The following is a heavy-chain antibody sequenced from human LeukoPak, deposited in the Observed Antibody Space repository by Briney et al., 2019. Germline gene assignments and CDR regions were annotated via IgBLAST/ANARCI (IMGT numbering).Heavy chain of an antibody. CDR3: AKDLGIAAAGTVNWFDP. V-gene: IGHV3-23*01. Sequence: PGGSLRLSCAASGFTFSSYAMSWVRQAPGKGLEWVSAISGSGGSTYYADSVKGRSTISRDNSKNTLYLQMNSLRAEDTAVYYCAKDLGIAAAGTVNWFDPWGQGTLVTVSS. D-gene: IGHD6-13*01. CDR2: ISGSGGST. J-gene: IGHJ5*02. CDR1: GFTFSSYA.